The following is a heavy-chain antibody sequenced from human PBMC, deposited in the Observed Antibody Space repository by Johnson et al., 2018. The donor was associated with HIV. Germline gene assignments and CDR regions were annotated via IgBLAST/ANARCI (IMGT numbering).Heavy chain of an antibody. D-gene: IGHD5-24*01. CDR2: ISSSGSAI. J-gene: IGHJ3*02. V-gene: IGHV3-11*04. Sequence: VQLVESGGGLVQPGGSLRLSCAASGFTFSDYYMTWIRQAPGKGLEWFSYISSSGSAIYYADSVKGRFTISRDNAKNSLYLQMNGLRAEDTAIYYCAREMAWEDALDIWGQGTMVSVSS. CDR1: GFTFSDYY. CDR3: AREMAWEDALDI.